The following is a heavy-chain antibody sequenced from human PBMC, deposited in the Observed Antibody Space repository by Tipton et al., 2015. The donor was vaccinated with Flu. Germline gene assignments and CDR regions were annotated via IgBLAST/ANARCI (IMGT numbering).Heavy chain of an antibody. D-gene: IGHD3-3*01. CDR3: ARDHPPSITVLGEITDYFGMDV. CDR1: GFTFSGDY. J-gene: IGHJ6*02. CDR2: ISSSGSTI. V-gene: IGHV3-11*01. Sequence: SLRLSCAASGFTFSGDYMSWIRQAPGKGLEWISHISSSGSTINYADSVKGRFTISRDNAKNSLYLQMNSLRPEDTAVYYCARDHPPSITVLGEITDYFGMDVWGQGTTVTVSS.